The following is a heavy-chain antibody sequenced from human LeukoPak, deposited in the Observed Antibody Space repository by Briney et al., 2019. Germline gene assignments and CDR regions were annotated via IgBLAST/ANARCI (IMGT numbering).Heavy chain of an antibody. J-gene: IGHJ5*02. D-gene: IGHD1-1*01. CDR1: GGSISSGGYS. Sequence: SQTLSLTCAVSGGSISSGGYSWSWIRQPPGKGLEWIGHIYHSGSTYYNPSLKSRVTISVDRSKNQFSLKLSSVTAADTAVYYCARGGTSRYTNWFDPWGQGTLVTVSS. CDR3: ARGGTSRYTNWFDP. CDR2: IYHSGST. V-gene: IGHV4-30-2*01.